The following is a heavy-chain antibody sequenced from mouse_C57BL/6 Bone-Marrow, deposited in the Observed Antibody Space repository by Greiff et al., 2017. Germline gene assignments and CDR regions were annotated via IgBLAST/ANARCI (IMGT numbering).Heavy chain of an antibody. D-gene: IGHD3-1*01. CDR1: GFTFSSYG. CDR3: ARQRTGYYFDC. V-gene: IGHV5-6*01. J-gene: IGHJ2*01. CDR2: ISSGGSYT. Sequence: EVQGVESGGDLVKPGGSLKLSCAASGFTFSSYGMSWVRQTPDKRLEWVATISSGGSYTYYPDSVKGRFTISRDNAKNTLYLQMNSLKSEDTAMYYCARQRTGYYFDCWGQGTALTVSS.